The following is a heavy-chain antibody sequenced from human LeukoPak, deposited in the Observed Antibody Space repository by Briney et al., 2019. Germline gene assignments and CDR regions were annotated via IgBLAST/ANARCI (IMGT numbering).Heavy chain of an antibody. Sequence: ASVKVSCKASGYTFTGYYMHWVRQAPGQGLEWMGWINPNSGGTNYAQKFQGRVTMTRDTSISTAYMELSRLRSDDTAVYYCASGPNMYYYDSSGYYHDYWGQGALVTVSS. D-gene: IGHD3-22*01. J-gene: IGHJ4*02. V-gene: IGHV1-2*02. CDR1: GYTFTGYY. CDR2: INPNSGGT. CDR3: ASGPNMYYYDSSGYYHDY.